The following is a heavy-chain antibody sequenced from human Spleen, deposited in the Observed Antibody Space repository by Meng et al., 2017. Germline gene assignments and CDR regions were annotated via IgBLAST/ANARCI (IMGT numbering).Heavy chain of an antibody. Sequence: GGSLRLSCAASGFIFSGSDIHWVRQASGKGLEWVGRIITKPNNYATAYGASVKGRFTISRDDSFTTAYLQMNSLRSEDTALYYCTVYITGHIWGRGTMVTVSS. J-gene: IGHJ3*02. V-gene: IGHV3-73*01. CDR2: IITKPNNYAT. CDR1: GFIFSGSD. CDR3: TVYITGHI. D-gene: IGHD6-19*01.